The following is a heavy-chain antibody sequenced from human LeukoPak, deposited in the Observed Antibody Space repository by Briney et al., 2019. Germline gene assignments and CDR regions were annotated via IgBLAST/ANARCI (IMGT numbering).Heavy chain of an antibody. J-gene: IGHJ6*02. CDR2: ISTSSNTI. CDR1: GFTFSSYN. D-gene: IGHD3-16*01. V-gene: IGHV3-48*01. CDR3: ARVGGYGMDV. Sequence: TGGSLRLSCAASGFTFSSYNMNWVRQAPGKGLEWVSYISTSSNTIYYADSVKGRFTISRDNAKNSLYLQMNDLRAEDTAVYYCARVGGYGMDVWGQGTTVTVSS.